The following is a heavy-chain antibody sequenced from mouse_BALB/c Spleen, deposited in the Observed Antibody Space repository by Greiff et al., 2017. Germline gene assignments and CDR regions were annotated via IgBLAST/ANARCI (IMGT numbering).Heavy chain of an antibody. V-gene: IGHV3-2*02. CDR2: ISYSGST. D-gene: IGHD2-14*01. CDR1: GYSITSDYA. Sequence: VQLKESGPGLVKPSQSLSLTCTVTGYSITSDYAWNWIRQFPGNKLEWMGYISYSGSTSYNPSLKSRISITRDTSKNQFFLQLNSVTTEDTATYYCARSGYEEAWFAYWGQGTLVTVSA. J-gene: IGHJ3*01. CDR3: ARSGYEEAWFAY.